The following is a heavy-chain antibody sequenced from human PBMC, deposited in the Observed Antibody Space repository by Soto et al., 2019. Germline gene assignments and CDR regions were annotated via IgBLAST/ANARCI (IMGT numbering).Heavy chain of an antibody. CDR2: IYFDGITT. J-gene: IGHJ4*02. CDR3: ARGGAMGVDY. Sequence: GSLRLSCTASGFTFNTHWMHWVRQAPGKGLVWVSRIYFDGITTNYADSVKGRLTVSRDNAKNTVYLHVNTLRDEDMAVYYCARGGAMGVDYWGQGTLVTVSS. D-gene: IGHD1-26*01. CDR1: GFTFNTHW. V-gene: IGHV3-74*01.